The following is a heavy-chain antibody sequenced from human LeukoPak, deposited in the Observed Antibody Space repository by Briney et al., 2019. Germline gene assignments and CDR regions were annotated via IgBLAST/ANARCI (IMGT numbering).Heavy chain of an antibody. CDR3: ARIAVAEFDY. V-gene: IGHV3-21*01. D-gene: IGHD6-19*01. CDR1: GFTFSSYS. J-gene: IGHJ4*02. Sequence: GGSLRLSCGASGFTFSSYSMNWVRQAPGKGLEWVSSISSSSSYIYYADSVKGRFTISRDNAKNSLYLQMNSLRAEDTAVYYCARIAVAEFDYWGQGTLVTVSS. CDR2: ISSSSSYI.